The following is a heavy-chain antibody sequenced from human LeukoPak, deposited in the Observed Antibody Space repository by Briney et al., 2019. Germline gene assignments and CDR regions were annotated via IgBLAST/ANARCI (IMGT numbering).Heavy chain of an antibody. V-gene: IGHV4-34*01. Sequence: PSETLSLTCAVYGGSFSGYYWSWIRQPPGKGLEWIGEINHSGSTNYNPSLKSRVTISVDTSKNQFSLKLSSVTAADTAVYYCARGIAAAEGGYYYYYYMDVWGKGTTVTVSS. CDR2: INHSGST. D-gene: IGHD6-13*01. J-gene: IGHJ6*03. CDR3: ARGIAAAEGGYYYYYYMDV. CDR1: GGSFSGYY.